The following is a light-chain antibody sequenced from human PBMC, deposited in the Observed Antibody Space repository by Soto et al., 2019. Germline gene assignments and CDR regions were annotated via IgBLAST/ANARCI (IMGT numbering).Light chain of an antibody. CDR1: SSDVGYYNY. J-gene: IGLJ1*01. CDR2: DVR. CDR3: SSYTSSSTYV. V-gene: IGLV2-14*03. Sequence: QSVLTQPASVSGSPGQPITISCTGTSSDVGYYNYVSWYQQHPGKAPKLMIYDVRNRPSGVSNRFSGSKSGNTASLTISGLQAEDEADYYCSSYTSSSTYVFGTGTEVTVL.